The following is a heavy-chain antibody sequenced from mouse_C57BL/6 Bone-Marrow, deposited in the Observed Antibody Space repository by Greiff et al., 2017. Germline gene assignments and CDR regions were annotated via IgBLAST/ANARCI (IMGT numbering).Heavy chain of an antibody. J-gene: IGHJ1*03. CDR3: ARSDYYGSSLWYFDV. Sequence: QVQLQQSGPELVKPGASVKISCKASGYAFSSSWMNWVKQRPGKGLEWIGRIYPGDGDTKYNGKFKGKATLTADKSSSTAYMQLSSLTSEDSAVYFCARSDYYGSSLWYFDVWGTGTTVTVSS. CDR1: GYAFSSSW. D-gene: IGHD1-1*01. V-gene: IGHV1-82*01. CDR2: IYPGDGDT.